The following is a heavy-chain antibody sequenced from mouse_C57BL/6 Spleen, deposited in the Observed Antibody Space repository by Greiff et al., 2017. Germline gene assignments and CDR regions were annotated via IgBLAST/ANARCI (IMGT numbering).Heavy chain of an antibody. J-gene: IGHJ4*01. CDR2: ICPGDGDT. CDR1: GYAFSSSW. V-gene: IGHV1-82*01. D-gene: IGHD2-3*01. CDR3: ARYDGYYGDAMDY. Sequence: VQLQQSGPELVKPGASVKISCKASGYAFSSSWMHWVKQRPGKGLEWIGRICPGDGDTNYTGKFKGKDTLTADKSSSTAYMQRSSLTAEDSSVCSGARYDGYYGDAMDYWGQGTSVTVSS.